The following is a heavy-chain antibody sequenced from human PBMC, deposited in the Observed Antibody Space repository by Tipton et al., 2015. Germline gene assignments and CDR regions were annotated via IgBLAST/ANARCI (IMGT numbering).Heavy chain of an antibody. V-gene: IGHV4-59*08. CDR2: IQYSGST. CDR3: ACQDCDSLTRDYQTVDY. D-gene: IGHD3-9*01. J-gene: IGHJ4*02. CDR1: SDSISKYY. Sequence: TLSLTCSVSSDSISKYYWSWIRQPPGKELEWIGYIQYSGSTNYNPSLKSRVTMSRDTSKNQFSLKLTPVTAADTAVYYCACQDCDSLTRDYQTVDYWGQGTLVTVSS.